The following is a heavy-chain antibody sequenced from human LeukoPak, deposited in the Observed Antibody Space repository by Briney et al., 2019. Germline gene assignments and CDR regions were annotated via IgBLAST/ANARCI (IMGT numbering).Heavy chain of an antibody. D-gene: IGHD6-13*01. J-gene: IGHJ4*02. CDR3: ARDIAAAGSDYFDY. CDR1: GGSISSYY. CDR2: TSYSGST. V-gene: IGHV4-59*12. Sequence: SETLSLTCSVSGGSISSYYWSWIRQPPGKGLEWIGYTSYSGSTNYNPSVKSRVTISVDMSKNQFSLKLSSVTAADTAVYYCARDIAAAGSDYFDYWGQGTLVTVSS.